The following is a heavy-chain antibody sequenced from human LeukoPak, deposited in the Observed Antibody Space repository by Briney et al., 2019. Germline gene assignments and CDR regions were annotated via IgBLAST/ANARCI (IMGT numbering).Heavy chain of an antibody. V-gene: IGHV3-21*01. CDR1: GFTFSSYS. CDR2: ISSSSYI. CDR3: AREFYGVRGGFDY. Sequence: GGSLRLSCAASGFTFSSYSMNWVRQAPGKGLEWVSSISSSSYIYYADSVKGRFTISRDNAKNSLYLQMNSLRAEDTAVYYCAREFYGVRGGFDYWGQGTLVTVSS. D-gene: IGHD3-10*01. J-gene: IGHJ4*02.